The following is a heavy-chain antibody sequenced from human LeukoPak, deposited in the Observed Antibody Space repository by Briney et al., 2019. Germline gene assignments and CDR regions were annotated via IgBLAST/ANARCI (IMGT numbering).Heavy chain of an antibody. CDR3: ARATNLPAEYFQH. Sequence: NSSETLSLTCTVSGYSISRGYYWGWIRQPPGKGLEWIGSIYHSGSTNYNPSLKSRVTMSVDTSKNQFSLKLSSVTAADTAVYYCARATNLPAEYFQHWGQGTLDTVSS. D-gene: IGHD1-14*01. CDR2: IYHSGST. CDR1: GYSISRGYY. J-gene: IGHJ1*01. V-gene: IGHV4-38-2*02.